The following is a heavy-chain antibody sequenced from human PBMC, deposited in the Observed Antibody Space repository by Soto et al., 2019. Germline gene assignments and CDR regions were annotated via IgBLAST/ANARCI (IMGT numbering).Heavy chain of an antibody. CDR1: GESISSGDHY. V-gene: IGHV4-30-4*01. D-gene: IGHD2-15*01. Sequence: SETLSLTCTVSGESISSGDHYWSWVRHSPGEGLEWIGFIYYSGNTYYNPSLKSRVSMSVDTSNNQFSLKLNSVTAADTAVYYCARDAGYCNSVSCYPYNMDVWGQGTTVTVS. CDR2: IYYSGNT. J-gene: IGHJ6*02. CDR3: ARDAGYCNSVSCYPYNMDV.